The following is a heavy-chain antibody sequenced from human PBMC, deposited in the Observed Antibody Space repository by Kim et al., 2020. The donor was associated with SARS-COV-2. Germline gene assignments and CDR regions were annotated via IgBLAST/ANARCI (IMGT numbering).Heavy chain of an antibody. CDR2: LSYVGSIK. V-gene: IGHV3-30*18. J-gene: IGHJ3*02. Sequence: GGSLSLSCAASGFTFSSYGMHWVRQAPGKGLEWVAVLSYVGSIKYYADSVKGRFTISRDNSKNTLYLQMNSLRAEDTAVYYCAKDLQRWLVLDAFDIWGQWTMVTVSS. CDR3: AKDLQRWLVLDAFDI. D-gene: IGHD6-19*01. CDR1: GFTFSSYG.